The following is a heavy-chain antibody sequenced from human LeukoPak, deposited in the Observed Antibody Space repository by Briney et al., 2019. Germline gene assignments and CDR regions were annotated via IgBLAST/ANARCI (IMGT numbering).Heavy chain of an antibody. D-gene: IGHD6-19*01. J-gene: IGHJ4*02. CDR1: GFTVSSDY. CDR2: IYTGGST. CDR3: ARGTSTVSAGYY. Sequence: GGSLRLSCAASGFTVSSDYMSWVRQAPGKGLEWVSVIYTGGSTYYADSVKGRFTISRDTSKNTLHLQMGSLRAEDTAVYYCARGTSTVSAGYYWGQGTLVTVSS. V-gene: IGHV3-53*01.